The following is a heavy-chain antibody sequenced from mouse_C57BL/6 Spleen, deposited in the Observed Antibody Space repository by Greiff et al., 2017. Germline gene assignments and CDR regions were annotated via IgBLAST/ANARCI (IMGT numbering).Heavy chain of an antibody. CDR2: SSNKANDYTT. CDR1: GFTFSDFY. CDR3: ARAVYGYLLAMED. J-gene: IGHJ4*01. D-gene: IGHD2-2*01. V-gene: IGHV7-1*01. Sequence: EVMLVESGGGLVQSGRSLRLSCATSGFTFSDFYMEWVRQAPGKGLEWIAASSNKANDYTTEYSASVKGRFIVSRDTCQCIIYLQMNDLRAEDTAMYYGARAVYGYLLAMEDWGQGASVTVA.